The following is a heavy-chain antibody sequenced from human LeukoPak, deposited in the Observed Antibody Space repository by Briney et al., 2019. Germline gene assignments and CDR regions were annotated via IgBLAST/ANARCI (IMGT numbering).Heavy chain of an antibody. CDR3: AAGTSWFDP. D-gene: IGHD6-13*01. V-gene: IGHV4-59*01. CDR1: GGSFSGYF. CDR2: MYYSGST. Sequence: SETLSLTCAVYGGSFSGYFWSWIRQPPGKGLEWIGYMYYSGSTNYNPSLKSRVSISIDTSKTQFSLKLNSVTAADTAVYYCAAGTSWFDPWGQGTLVTVSS. J-gene: IGHJ5*02.